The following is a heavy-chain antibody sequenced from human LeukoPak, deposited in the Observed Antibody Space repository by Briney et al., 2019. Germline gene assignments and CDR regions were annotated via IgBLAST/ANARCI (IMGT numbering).Heavy chain of an antibody. Sequence: GGSLRLSCAASRFTFGSYAMSWVRQAPGKGLEWVSGISGSGGSTYYADSVKGRFTISRDNSKNTLYLQMNSLRAEDTAVYYCAKSGCSSGWPYCFDFWGQGTLVTVSS. V-gene: IGHV3-23*01. CDR1: RFTFGSYA. D-gene: IGHD6-19*01. CDR2: ISGSGGST. CDR3: AKSGCSSGWPYCFDF. J-gene: IGHJ4*02.